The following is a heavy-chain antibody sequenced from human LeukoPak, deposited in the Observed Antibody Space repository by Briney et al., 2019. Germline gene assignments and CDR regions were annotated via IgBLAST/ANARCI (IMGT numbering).Heavy chain of an antibody. D-gene: IGHD4-11*01. CDR3: ARAGNYVYFDY. CDR1: GYTFSDYY. CDR2: INPKSGGT. Sequence: ASVKVSCKASGYTFSDYYIHWVRQAPGQGPEWMGWINPKSGGTNYAQKFQGRVTMTRDTSISTAYMELSRLRSDDTAVYYCARAGNYVYFDYWGQGTLVTVSS. V-gene: IGHV1-2*02. J-gene: IGHJ4*02.